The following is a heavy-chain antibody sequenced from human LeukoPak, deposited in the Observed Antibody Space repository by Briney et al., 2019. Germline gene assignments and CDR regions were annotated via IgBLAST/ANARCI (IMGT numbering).Heavy chain of an antibody. CDR2: INPSGGST. CDR3: ARALAAAGGRGAFDI. J-gene: IGHJ3*02. Sequence: ASVKVSCKASGYTFTSYYMHWVRQAPGQGLEWMGIINPSGGSTSYAQKFQGRVTMTRDTSTSTVYMELSSLRSEDTAVYYCARALAAAGGRGAFDIWGQGTMVTVSS. CDR1: GYTFTSYY. D-gene: IGHD6-13*01. V-gene: IGHV1-46*03.